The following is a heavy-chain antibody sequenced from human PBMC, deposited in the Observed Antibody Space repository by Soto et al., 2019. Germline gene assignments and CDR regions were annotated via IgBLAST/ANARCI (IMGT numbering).Heavy chain of an antibody. CDR1: GGSISSYY. D-gene: IGHD4-17*01. J-gene: IGHJ6*02. CDR2: IYYSGST. V-gene: IGHV4-59*01. CDR3: ATHDYGDYVYYYYGMDV. Sequence: SETLSLTCTVSGGSISSYYWSWIRQPPGKGLEWIGYIYYSGSTNYNPSLKSRVTISVDTSKNQFSLKLSSVTAADTAGYCCATHDYGDYVYYYYGMDVWGQGTTVTFSS.